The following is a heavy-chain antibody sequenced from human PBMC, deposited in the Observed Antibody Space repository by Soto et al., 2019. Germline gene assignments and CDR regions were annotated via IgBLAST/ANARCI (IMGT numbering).Heavy chain of an antibody. J-gene: IGHJ4*02. CDR3: AKARGLTIFGVVIKKYYFDY. D-gene: IGHD3-3*01. V-gene: IGHV3-23*01. CDR2: ISGSGGST. CDR1: GFTFSSYA. Sequence: PGESLKISCAASGFTFSSYAMSWVRQAPGKGLEWVSAISGSGGSTYYADSVKGRFTISRDNSKNTLYLQMNSLRAEDTAVYYCAKARGLTIFGVVIKKYYFDYWGQGTLVTVSS.